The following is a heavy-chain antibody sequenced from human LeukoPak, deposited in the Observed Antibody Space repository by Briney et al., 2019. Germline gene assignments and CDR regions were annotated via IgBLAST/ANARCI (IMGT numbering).Heavy chain of an antibody. J-gene: IGHJ4*02. Sequence: GGSLRLSCAASGFTFSSYEMNWVRQAPGKGLEWVSYISSRGSTIYYADSVKGRFTISRDNAKNSLYLQMNSLRAEDTAVYYCARKGLLRLSFDYWGQGTLVTVSS. CDR2: ISSRGSTI. CDR3: ARKGLLRLSFDY. D-gene: IGHD2-15*01. CDR1: GFTFSSYE. V-gene: IGHV3-48*03.